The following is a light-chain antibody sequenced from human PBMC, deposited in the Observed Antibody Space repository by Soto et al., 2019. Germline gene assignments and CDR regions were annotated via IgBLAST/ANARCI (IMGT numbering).Light chain of an antibody. Sequence: QSALTQPASVSGSPGQSITISCTGTNSDVGAYNYVSWFQQHPGKAPKLIIFEVTNRPSGVSHRFSGSKSANTASLTISGHQTEDEADYYCSSFTTSATWVFGGGTKGTVL. J-gene: IGLJ3*02. V-gene: IGLV2-14*01. CDR2: EVT. CDR3: SSFTTSATWV. CDR1: NSDVGAYNY.